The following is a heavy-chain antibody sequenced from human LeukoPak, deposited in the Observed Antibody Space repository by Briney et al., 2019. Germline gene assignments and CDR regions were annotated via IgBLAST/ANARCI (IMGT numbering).Heavy chain of an antibody. V-gene: IGHV3-23*01. J-gene: IGHJ3*01. CDR2: IRGTGGTT. Sequence: GGSLRLSCAASGFTFSDYALIWVRQAPGKGLEWISAIRGTGGTTYYADSVKGRCTISRDNSRNTVYLQMNSLRAEDTALYFCGKDPNGDYVGAFDFWGPGTMDTVSS. CDR1: GFTFSDYA. CDR3: GKDPNGDYVGAFDF. D-gene: IGHD4-17*01.